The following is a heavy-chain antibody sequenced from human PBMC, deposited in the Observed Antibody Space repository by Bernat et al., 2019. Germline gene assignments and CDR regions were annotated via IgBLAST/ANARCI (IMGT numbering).Heavy chain of an antibody. J-gene: IGHJ5*02. CDR2: IDWDDDK. D-gene: IGHD3-10*01. CDR3: ARSDGSGSYYRDDWFDP. Sequence: QVTLRESGPALVKPTQTLTLTCTFSGFSLSTTGMCVSWIRQPPGKALEWLARIDWDDDKYYSTSLKTRLTISKDTSKNQVVITMTNMDPVDTATYYCARSDGSGSYYRDDWFDPGGQGTLVTVSS. CDR1: GFSLSTTGMC. V-gene: IGHV2-70*15.